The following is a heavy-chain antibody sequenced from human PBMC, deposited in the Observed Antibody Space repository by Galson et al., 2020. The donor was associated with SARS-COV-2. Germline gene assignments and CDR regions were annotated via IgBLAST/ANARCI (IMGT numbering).Heavy chain of an antibody. J-gene: IGHJ5*02. CDR1: DGPISSGGHY. V-gene: IGHV4-31*03. Sequence: SETLSLTCTVPDGPISSGGHYWSWIRQHPGKGLEWIGYIYYSGSTYYNPSLKSRVTISVDTSKNQFSLKLSSVTAADTAVYYCARAKAGMIVVVTGFDPWGQGTLVAVSS. D-gene: IGHD3-22*01. CDR3: ARAKAGMIVVVTGFDP. CDR2: IYYSGST.